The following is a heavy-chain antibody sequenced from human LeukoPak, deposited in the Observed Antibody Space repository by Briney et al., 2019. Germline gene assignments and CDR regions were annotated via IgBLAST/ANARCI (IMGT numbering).Heavy chain of an antibody. J-gene: IGHJ3*02. CDR1: GFTFNTYT. CDR3: AKALGYSSGWYVDAFDI. V-gene: IGHV3-48*01. CDR2: ISGSCGII. D-gene: IGHD6-19*01. Sequence: GGSLRLSCAASGFTFNTYTMNWVRQAPGKGLEWVSYISGSCGIIDYADSVRGRFTISRDNSKNTLYLQMNSLRAEDTAVYYCAKALGYSSGWYVDAFDIWGQGTMVTVSS.